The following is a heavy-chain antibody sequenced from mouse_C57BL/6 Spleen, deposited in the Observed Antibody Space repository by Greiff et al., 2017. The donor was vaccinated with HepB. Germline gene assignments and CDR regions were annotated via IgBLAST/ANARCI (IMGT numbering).Heavy chain of an antibody. V-gene: IGHV1-50*01. CDR3: ARSYGNYPHFDY. Sequence: QVQLKESGAELVKPGASVKLSCKASGYTFTSYWMQWVKQRPGQGLEWIGEIDPSDSYTNYNQKFKGKATLTVDTSSSTAYMQLSSLTSEDSAVYYCARSYGNYPHFDYWGQGTTLTVSS. CDR1: GYTFTSYW. D-gene: IGHD2-10*02. J-gene: IGHJ2*01. CDR2: IDPSDSYT.